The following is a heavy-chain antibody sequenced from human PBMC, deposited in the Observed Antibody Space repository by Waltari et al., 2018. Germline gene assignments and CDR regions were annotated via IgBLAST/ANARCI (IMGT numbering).Heavy chain of an antibody. CDR3: ASGYSYDPRGN. D-gene: IGHD5-18*01. J-gene: IGHJ4*02. Sequence: QVQLVQSGAEVKKPGSSVKVSCKASGGTFSSYTISWVRQAPGQGLGWMGRILPILGIANYGQKFQGRVTITADKSTGTAYMELSSLRSEDTAVYYCASGYSYDPRGNWGQGTLVTVSS. V-gene: IGHV1-69*02. CDR1: GGTFSSYT. CDR2: ILPILGIA.